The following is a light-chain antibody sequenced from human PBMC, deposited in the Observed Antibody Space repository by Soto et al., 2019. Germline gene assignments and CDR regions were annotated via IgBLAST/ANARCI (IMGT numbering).Light chain of an antibody. CDR2: EVS. CDR3: SSYTSSSTPWV. V-gene: IGLV2-14*01. CDR1: SSDVGGYNY. Sequence: QYALTQPASVSGSPGQSITISCTGTSSDVGGYNYVSWYQQHPGKAPKLMIYEVSNRPSGVSNRFSGSKSGNTASLTISGLQAEDEADYYCSSYTSSSTPWVFGGGTKSPS. J-gene: IGLJ3*02.